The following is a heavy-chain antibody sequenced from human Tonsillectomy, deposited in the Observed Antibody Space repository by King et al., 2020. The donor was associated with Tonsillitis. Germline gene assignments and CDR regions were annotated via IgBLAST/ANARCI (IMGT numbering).Heavy chain of an antibody. V-gene: IGHV4-30-4*08. CDR1: GDPISRGVDY. Sequence: QLQESGPRLVMPSQTLSPTCTVSGDPISRGVDYWSWTRQSPGKGLEWIGYIYYSWSTYYNSSLKSRVTISINTSKTQFSLKMSSETVADTAVYNSARADGSGGYRVPRCMDARGQGIPVTVSS. J-gene: IGHJ4*02. D-gene: IGHD3-10*01. CDR3: ARADGSGGYRVPRCMDA. CDR2: IYYSWST.